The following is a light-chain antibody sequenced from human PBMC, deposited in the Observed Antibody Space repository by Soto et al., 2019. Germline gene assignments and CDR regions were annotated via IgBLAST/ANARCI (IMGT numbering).Light chain of an antibody. CDR1: QSVSSY. CDR2: DAS. CDR3: QQRSNWPLT. J-gene: IGKJ4*01. V-gene: IGKV3-11*01. Sequence: EIVLTQSPATLSLSPGERATLSCRASQSVSSYLAWYQQKPGQAPRLLIYDASNRATGIPARFSCSGSGTAFTLTISSLAPEDFAVYYCQQRSNWPLTFGGGTKVEIK.